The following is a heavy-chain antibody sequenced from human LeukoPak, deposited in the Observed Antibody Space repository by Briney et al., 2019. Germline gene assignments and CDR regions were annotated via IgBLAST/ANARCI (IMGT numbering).Heavy chain of an antibody. J-gene: IGHJ4*02. CDR2: ISAYNGNT. Sequence: ASVKVSCKASGYTFTSSGISWVRQAPGQGLEWMGWISAYNGNTNYAQKFQGRVTMTTDTSTSTAYMEVRSLRSDDTAVYYGARDCSGGHCYLDSWGQGTLVTVSS. V-gene: IGHV1-18*01. D-gene: IGHD2-15*01. CDR1: GYTFTSSG. CDR3: ARDCSGGHCYLDS.